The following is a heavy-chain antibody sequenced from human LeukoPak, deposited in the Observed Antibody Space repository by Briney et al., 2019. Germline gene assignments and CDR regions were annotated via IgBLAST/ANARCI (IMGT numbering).Heavy chain of an antibody. CDR2: ISNSGGST. V-gene: IGHV3-23*01. Sequence: GGSLRLSCAASGFTFSSYAMSWVRQAPGKGLEWVSGISNSGGSTYYADSVKGRFTISRDNASLYLEMNSLRAEDTAVYYCAKPMFAYSSSSQLFDYWGQGTLVTVSS. D-gene: IGHD6-6*01. CDR1: GFTFSSYA. CDR3: AKPMFAYSSSSQLFDY. J-gene: IGHJ4*02.